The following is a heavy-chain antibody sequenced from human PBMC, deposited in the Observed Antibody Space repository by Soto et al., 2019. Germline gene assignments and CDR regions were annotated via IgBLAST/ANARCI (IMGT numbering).Heavy chain of an antibody. CDR3: ARAVHTLIQGVRFRVDQ. Sequence: QVQLVQSGAEMKKPGASVKVSCESSGYTFTAYYIHWVRQAPGHGLEWMGWINPNGGGTKYAQKFQGRVTMTRDTSINTAYMELTRRTSDDTAVYYCARAVHTLIQGVRFRVDQWGKGTLVSVSS. CDR2: INPNGGGT. CDR1: GYTFTAYY. V-gene: IGHV1-2*02. J-gene: IGHJ4*02. D-gene: IGHD3-10*01.